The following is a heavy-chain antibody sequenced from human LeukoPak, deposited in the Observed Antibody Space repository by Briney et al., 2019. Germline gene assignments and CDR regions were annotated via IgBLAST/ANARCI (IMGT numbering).Heavy chain of an antibody. CDR2: IYWDDDK. Sequence: SGPTLVKPTQTLTLTCTFSGLSLSTRGVGVGWIRQSPGQALEWLALIYWDDDKRYSPSLKSKLTITKDTSKNQVVLTMTNMDPVDTATYYCAHRPVAYCGGDCYLNWGQGTLVTVSS. V-gene: IGHV2-5*02. J-gene: IGHJ4*02. CDR3: AHRPVAYCGGDCYLN. CDR1: GLSLSTRGVG. D-gene: IGHD2-21*02.